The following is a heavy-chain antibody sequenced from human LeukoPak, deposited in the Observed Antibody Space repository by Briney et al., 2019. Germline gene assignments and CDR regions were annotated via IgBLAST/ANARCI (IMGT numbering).Heavy chain of an antibody. J-gene: IGHJ4*02. CDR3: ARDIAVAGTVGYFDY. D-gene: IGHD6-19*01. CDR2: ISYDGSNQ. V-gene: IGHV3-30*04. CDR1: GFTFGSYA. Sequence: GGSLRLSCAASGFTFGSYAIHWVRQAPGKGLEWVTVISYDGSNQYYADSVKGRFTISRSNSKNTLYLQMNSLRAEDTAVYYCARDIAVAGTVGYFDYWGQGTLVTVSS.